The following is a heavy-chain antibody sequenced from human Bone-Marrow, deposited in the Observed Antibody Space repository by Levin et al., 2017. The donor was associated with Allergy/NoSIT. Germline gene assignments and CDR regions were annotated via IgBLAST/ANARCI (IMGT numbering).Heavy chain of an antibody. Sequence: GGSLRLSCAASGFTFSSYAMHWVRQAPGKGLEWVAVISYDGSNKYYADSVKGRFTISRDNSKNTLYLQMNSLRAEDTAVYYCARAGVPYDILTGLGYWGQGTLVTVSS. D-gene: IGHD3-9*01. CDR2: ISYDGSNK. CDR1: GFTFSSYA. CDR3: ARAGVPYDILTGLGY. J-gene: IGHJ4*02. V-gene: IGHV3-30*04.